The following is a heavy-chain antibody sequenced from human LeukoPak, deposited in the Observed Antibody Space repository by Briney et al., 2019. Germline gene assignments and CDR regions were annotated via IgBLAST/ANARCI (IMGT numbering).Heavy chain of an antibody. CDR3: AKVRGTDLVVVVAAAPYYYYGMDV. CDR1: GFTFSGYA. J-gene: IGHJ6*02. D-gene: IGHD2-15*01. V-gene: IGHV3-23*01. Sequence: PGGSLRLSCAASGFTFSGYAMVWVRQAPGKGLEWVSAISGSGGSTYYADSVKGRFTISRDNSKNTLYLQMNSLRAEDTAVYYCAKVRGTDLVVVVAAAPYYYYGMDVWGQGTTVTVSS. CDR2: ISGSGGST.